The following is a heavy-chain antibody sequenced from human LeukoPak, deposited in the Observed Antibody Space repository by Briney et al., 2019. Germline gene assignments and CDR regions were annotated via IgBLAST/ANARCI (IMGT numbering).Heavy chain of an antibody. CDR2: MNPNSGNT. Sequence: ASVKVSCKASGYTFTSYDINWVRQATGQGLEWMGWMNPNSGNTGYAQKFQGRVTMTRNTSISTAYMELSSLRSEDTAVYYCARGLVTMVRGIIANRNWFDPWGQGTLVTVSS. D-gene: IGHD3-10*01. CDR1: GYTFTSYD. J-gene: IGHJ5*02. CDR3: ARGLVTMVRGIIANRNWFDP. V-gene: IGHV1-8*01.